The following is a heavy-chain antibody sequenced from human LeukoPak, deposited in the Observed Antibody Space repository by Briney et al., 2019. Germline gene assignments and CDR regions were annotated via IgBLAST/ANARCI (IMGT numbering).Heavy chain of an antibody. Sequence: PGGSLRLTCAASGFTFSDYYRTWIRQAPGKGLEWVSYISFSSSYKNYADSVKGRFPISRDNAKNSLYLQMNNLRAEGTAVYYCVRRPEAGDYWGQGTLVTVSS. CDR1: GFTFSDYY. V-gene: IGHV3-11*03. J-gene: IGHJ4*02. CDR2: ISFSSSYK. CDR3: VRRPEAGDY. D-gene: IGHD6-13*01.